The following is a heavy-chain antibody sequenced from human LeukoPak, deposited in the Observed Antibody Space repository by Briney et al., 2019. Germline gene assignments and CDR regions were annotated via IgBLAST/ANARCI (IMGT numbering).Heavy chain of an antibody. CDR1: GYTFSNYY. Sequence: ASVKVSCKASGYTFSNYYMYWVRQAPGRGLEWMGIINPSVGSTSYAQKFQGRVTLTRDTSTSTVYMELSSLRSEDTAVYYCARAYYYDTSGYYPGGDYWGQGTLVTVSS. CDR3: ARAYYYDTSGYYPGGDY. CDR2: INPSVGST. D-gene: IGHD3-22*01. V-gene: IGHV1-46*01. J-gene: IGHJ4*02.